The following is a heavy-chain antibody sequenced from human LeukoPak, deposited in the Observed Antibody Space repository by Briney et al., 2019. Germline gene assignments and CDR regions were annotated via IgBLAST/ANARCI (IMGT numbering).Heavy chain of an antibody. CDR1: GFTFSIYS. CDR2: ISSSSSYI. D-gene: IGHD2-8*01. V-gene: IGHV3-21*01. J-gene: IGHJ4*02. Sequence: GGSLRLSCAASGFTFSIYSMNWVRQAPGKGLEWVSSISSSSSYIYYADSVKGRFTISRDNAKNSLYLQMNSLRAEDTAVYYCARDHVSPGSFDYWGQGTLVTVSS. CDR3: ARDHVSPGSFDY.